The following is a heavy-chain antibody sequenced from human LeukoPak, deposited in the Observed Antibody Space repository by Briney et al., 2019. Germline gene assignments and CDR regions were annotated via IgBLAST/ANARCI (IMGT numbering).Heavy chain of an antibody. CDR1: GGFISSYY. CDR3: ARTDSSSSYYYYYMDV. D-gene: IGHD6-6*01. V-gene: IGHV4-59*01. J-gene: IGHJ6*03. CDR2: IYYSGST. Sequence: SETLSLTCTVSGGFISSYYWSWIRQPPGKGLGWIGYIYYSGSTSYNPSLKSRVTISVDTSKNQFSLKLSSVTAADTAVYYCARTDSSSSYYYYYMDVWGKGTTVTVSS.